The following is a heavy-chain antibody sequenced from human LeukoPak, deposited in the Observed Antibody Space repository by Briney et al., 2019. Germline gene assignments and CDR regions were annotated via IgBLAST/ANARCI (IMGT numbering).Heavy chain of an antibody. CDR1: GGTFSSYA. Sequence: ASVKVSCKASGGTFSSYAISWVRQAPGQGLEWMGAIIPIFGTANYAQKFQGRVTITTDESTSTAYMELSSLRSEDTAVYYCARDSIEYNWNYEGGYYFDYWGQGTLVTVSS. V-gene: IGHV1-69*05. CDR2: IIPIFGTA. D-gene: IGHD1-7*01. CDR3: ARDSIEYNWNYEGGYYFDY. J-gene: IGHJ4*02.